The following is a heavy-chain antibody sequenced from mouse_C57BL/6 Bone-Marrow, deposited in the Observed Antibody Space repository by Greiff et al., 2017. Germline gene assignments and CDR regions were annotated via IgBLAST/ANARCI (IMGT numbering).Heavy chain of an antibody. V-gene: IGHV1-72*01. CDR1: GYTFTSYW. CDR2: IDTNSGGT. J-gene: IGHJ2*01. Sequence: QVQLKQSGAELVKPGASVQLSCKASGYTFTSYWMHWVKQRPGRGLEWIGRIDTNSGGTKYNEKFKSKATLTVDKPSSTAYLQLSSLTSEDSAVYYCARSAKNFDYWGQGTTLTVSS. CDR3: ARSAKNFDY.